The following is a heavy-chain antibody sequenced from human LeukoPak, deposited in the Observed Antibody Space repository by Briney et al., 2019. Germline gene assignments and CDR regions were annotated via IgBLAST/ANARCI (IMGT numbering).Heavy chain of an antibody. CDR1: GFTFITYW. V-gene: IGHV3-7*01. Sequence: GGSLRLSCAASGFTFITYWMSWVRQAPGKGLEWVANINQDGSQKRYVDSVQGRFTISRDNTKNSLFLQMNSLRAEDTAVYYCARLKDDVTKLDYWGQGTLVTVSS. D-gene: IGHD2-8*01. J-gene: IGHJ4*02. CDR3: ARLKDDVTKLDY. CDR2: INQDGSQK.